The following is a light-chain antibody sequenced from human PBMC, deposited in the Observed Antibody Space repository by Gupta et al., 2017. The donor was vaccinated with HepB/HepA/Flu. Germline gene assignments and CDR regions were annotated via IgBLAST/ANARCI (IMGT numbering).Light chain of an antibody. CDR3: SSYTSSSTLVV. V-gene: IGLV2-14*01. Sequence: QSALTQPASVSGSPGQSITISCTGTSSDVGGYNYVSWYQQHPGKAPKPMIYDVSNRPSGVSNRFSGSKSGNTDSLTISGRQAEDEADYYCSSYTSSSTLVVCGGDQADRP. CDR2: DVS. CDR1: SSDVGGYNY. J-gene: IGLJ2*01.